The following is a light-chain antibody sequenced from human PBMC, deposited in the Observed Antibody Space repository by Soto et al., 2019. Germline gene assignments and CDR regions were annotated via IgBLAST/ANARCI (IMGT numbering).Light chain of an antibody. J-gene: IGLJ2*01. CDR1: NSNIGADYE. Sequence: QAVVTQPPSVSGAPGQRVTISCTGSNSNIGADYEVYWYQQFPGTAPKLLISNNTNRPSGVPDRFSGSRSGTSASLAITGLQSEDEADYYCQSFASSLTGPILGVGTKVTVL. V-gene: IGLV1-40*01. CDR3: QSFASSLTGPI. CDR2: NNT.